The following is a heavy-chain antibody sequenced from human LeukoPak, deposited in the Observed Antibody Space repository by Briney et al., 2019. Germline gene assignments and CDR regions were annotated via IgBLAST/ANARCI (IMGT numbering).Heavy chain of an antibody. CDR2: INSDGSST. J-gene: IGHJ5*02. V-gene: IGHV3-74*01. CDR1: GFTFSSYW. Sequence: QPGGPLRLSCAASGFTFSSYWMHWVRQAPGKGLVWVSRINSDGSSTSYADSVKGRFTISRDNAKNTLYLQMNSLRAEDTAVYYCARTVATIGYNWFDPWGQGTLVTVSS. D-gene: IGHD5-12*01. CDR3: ARTVATIGYNWFDP.